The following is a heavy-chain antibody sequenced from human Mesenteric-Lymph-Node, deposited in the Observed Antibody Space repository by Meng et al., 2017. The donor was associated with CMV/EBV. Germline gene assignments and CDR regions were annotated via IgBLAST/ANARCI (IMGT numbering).Heavy chain of an antibody. Sequence: QVFCMASGCTFTGYYVHGVRQAPGRGLEWMGRIDPTRGGTNYAQNFQGRVTMTRDTSISTAYMELSRMGSDDTAIYYCATIASDRYYWGQGTLVTVSS. CDR1: GCTFTGYY. V-gene: IGHV1-2*06. J-gene: IGHJ4*02. CDR2: IDPTRGGT. D-gene: IGHD6-13*01. CDR3: ATIASDRYY.